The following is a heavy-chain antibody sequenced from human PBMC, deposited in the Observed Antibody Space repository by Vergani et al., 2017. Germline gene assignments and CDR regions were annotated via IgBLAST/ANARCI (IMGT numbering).Heavy chain of an antibody. CDR2: INPNSGGT. CDR1: RYTFIGYY. V-gene: IGHV1-2*02. Sequence: QVQLVQSGAEVKKPGASVKVSCKASRYTFIGYYMHWVRQAPGQGLEWMGWINPNSGGTNYAQKFQGRVTMTRDTSISTAYMELSRLRSDDTAVYYCAREGFYDNIRGTYRPPSYYGMGVWGQGTKVTVAS. J-gene: IGHJ6*02. D-gene: IGHD3-16*02. CDR3: AREGFYDNIRGTYRPPSYYGMGV.